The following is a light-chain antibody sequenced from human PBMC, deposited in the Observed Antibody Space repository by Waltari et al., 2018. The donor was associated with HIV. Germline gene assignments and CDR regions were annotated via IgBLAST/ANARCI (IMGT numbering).Light chain of an antibody. J-gene: IGLJ1*01. CDR2: EVT. V-gene: IGLV2-8*01. Sequence: QSALTQPPSASGSPGQSVTISCPGPSSDVGGYNYVSWYQQHPGKAPKLMIYEVTKLPSGVPDRFSGSKSGNTASLTVSGLQAEDEADYYCSSYAGSNSYVFGTGTKVTVL. CDR1: SSDVGGYNY. CDR3: SSYAGSNSYV.